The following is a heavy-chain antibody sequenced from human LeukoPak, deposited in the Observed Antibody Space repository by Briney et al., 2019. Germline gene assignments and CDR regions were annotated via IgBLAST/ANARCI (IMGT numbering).Heavy chain of an antibody. CDR1: GYTFTGYY. V-gene: IGHV1-8*02. D-gene: IGHD3-10*01. CDR3: ARFRVWFGELYHYGMDV. CDR2: MNPNSGNT. J-gene: IGHJ6*02. Sequence: ASVKVSCKASGYTFTGYYMHWVRQAPGQGLEWMGWMNPNSGNTGYAQKFQGRVTMTRNTSISTAYMELSSLRSEDTAVYYCARFRVWFGELYHYGMDVWGQGTTVTVSS.